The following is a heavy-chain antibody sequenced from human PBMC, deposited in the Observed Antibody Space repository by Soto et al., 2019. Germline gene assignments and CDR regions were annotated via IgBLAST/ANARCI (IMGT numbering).Heavy chain of an antibody. D-gene: IGHD3-9*01. J-gene: IGHJ4*02. CDR3: AREYYDILTGSFDY. Sequence: QVQLVQSGAEVKKPGSSVKVSCKASGGTFSSYTISWVRQAPGQGLEWMGRIIPILGIANYAQKFKGRVTITADKSTSTDYMELSRLRSEDTAVYYCAREYYDILTGSFDYWGQGTLVTVSS. CDR1: GGTFSSYT. CDR2: IIPILGIA. V-gene: IGHV1-69*08.